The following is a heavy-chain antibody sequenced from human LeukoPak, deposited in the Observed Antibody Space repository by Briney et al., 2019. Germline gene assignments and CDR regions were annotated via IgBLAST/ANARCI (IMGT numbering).Heavy chain of an antibody. D-gene: IGHD5-24*01. Sequence: PGGSLRLSCAASGFNFRDAAKTWVRQAPGKGLEWVSLIASNGANSYYAESVKGRFSISRDNSKNMLSLQMNSLRVEDTARYYCAKDIQLSTWGLGTVVTVSS. CDR1: GFNFRDAA. J-gene: IGHJ3*01. CDR2: IASNGANS. CDR3: AKDIQLST. V-gene: IGHV3-23*01.